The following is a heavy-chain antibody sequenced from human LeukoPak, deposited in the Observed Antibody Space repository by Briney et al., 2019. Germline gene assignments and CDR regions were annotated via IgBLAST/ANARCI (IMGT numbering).Heavy chain of an antibody. V-gene: IGHV3-33*01. D-gene: IGHD2-2*02. J-gene: IGHJ3*02. CDR3: ARDPRCSSTSCYISYAFDI. CDR2: IWYDGSNK. Sequence: GGSLRLSCAASGFTFSSYGMHWVRQAPGKGREWVAVIWYDGSNKYYAGSVKGRFTISRDNSKNTLYLQMNSLRAEDTAVYYCARDPRCSSTSCYISYAFDIWGQGTMVTVSS. CDR1: GFTFSSYG.